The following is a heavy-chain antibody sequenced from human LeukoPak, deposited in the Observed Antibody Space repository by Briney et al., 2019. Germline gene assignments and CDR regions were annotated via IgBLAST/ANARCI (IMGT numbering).Heavy chain of an antibody. D-gene: IGHD3-3*01. V-gene: IGHV3-53*01. CDR2: IYSGGSI. Sequence: VGSLRLSCAASGFTVSSNYMSWVRQAPGKGLEWVSVIYSGGSIYYGDSVKGRFTISRDNSKNTLYLQMNSLRAEDTAVYYCARGPIFGVVTTFDYWGQGTLVSVSS. CDR3: ARGPIFGVVTTFDY. CDR1: GFTVSSNY. J-gene: IGHJ4*02.